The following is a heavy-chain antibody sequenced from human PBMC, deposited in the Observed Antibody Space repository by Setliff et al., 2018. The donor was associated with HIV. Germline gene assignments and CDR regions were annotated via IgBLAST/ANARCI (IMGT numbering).Heavy chain of an antibody. V-gene: IGHV4-39*01. J-gene: IGHJ3*02. Sequence: SETLSLTCTVSGGPISSSSYYWGWIRQPPGKGLEWIGYFYYGEGTYYNPSLKSRVTISVDSSKKQISLKLTSVTAADTAMYYCARPLSTSYYFWGDAFGIWGQGTVVTVSS. CDR1: GGPISSSSYY. D-gene: IGHD3-3*01. CDR2: FYYGEGT. CDR3: ARPLSTSYYFWGDAFGI.